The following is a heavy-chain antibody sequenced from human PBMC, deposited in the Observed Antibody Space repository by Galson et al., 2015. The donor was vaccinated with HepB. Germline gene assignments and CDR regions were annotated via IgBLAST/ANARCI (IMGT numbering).Heavy chain of an antibody. J-gene: IGHJ6*03. CDR3: ARDRGVLAPAATFYMDV. CDR1: GFTFSSYY. D-gene: IGHD2-2*01. Sequence: SLRLSCAASGFTFSSYYMSWIRQAPGKGLEWVSYITDGDASMYYADSVRGRFTISRDNAKNSLYLQMNSLRAEDTAVYYCARDRGVLAPAATFYMDVWSKGTTVTVSS. V-gene: IGHV3-11*01. CDR2: ITDGDASM.